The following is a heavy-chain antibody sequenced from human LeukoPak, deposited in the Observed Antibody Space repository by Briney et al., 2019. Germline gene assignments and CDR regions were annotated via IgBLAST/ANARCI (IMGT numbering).Heavy chain of an antibody. Sequence: GGSLRLSCAASGFTFSDYYMSWIGQAPGKGLEWVSSISSSGNYIYYADSVRGRFTISTDHAKNSLYLQMNSLRAEDTAVYYCARDRGGYNWDAFDIWGQGTMVTVSS. V-gene: IGHV3-11*04. CDR2: ISSSGNYI. CDR3: ARDRGGYNWDAFDI. D-gene: IGHD5-24*01. J-gene: IGHJ3*02. CDR1: GFTFSDYY.